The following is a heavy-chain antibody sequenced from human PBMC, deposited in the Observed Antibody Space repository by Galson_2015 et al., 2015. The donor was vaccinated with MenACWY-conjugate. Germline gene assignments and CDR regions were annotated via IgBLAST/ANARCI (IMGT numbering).Heavy chain of an antibody. J-gene: IGHJ6*02. V-gene: IGHV3-7*03. CDR1: GFTFRNYW. CDR2: IKKDGSEK. Sequence: SLRLSCAVSGFTFRNYWMTWVRQAPGKGLEWVARIKKDGSEKYYVGSVKGRFTISRDNPKNSMYLEMNSLRAEDTAVYYCARGHYCMDFWGQGTPVTASS. CDR3: ARGHYCMDF.